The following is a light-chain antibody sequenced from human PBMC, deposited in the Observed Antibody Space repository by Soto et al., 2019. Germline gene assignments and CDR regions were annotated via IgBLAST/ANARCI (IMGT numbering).Light chain of an antibody. CDR3: LQDYTYPLT. CDR2: TAS. V-gene: IGKV1-12*01. CDR1: QGIGDS. Sequence: DIQMTQSPSYVSASVGDRVTITCRASQGIGDSLAWYQQKPGKAPNLLIHTASSLERGVPSRFSGGGSATDFTLTISSLQAEDFATYYCLQDYTYPLTFGGGTKVDIK. J-gene: IGKJ4*01.